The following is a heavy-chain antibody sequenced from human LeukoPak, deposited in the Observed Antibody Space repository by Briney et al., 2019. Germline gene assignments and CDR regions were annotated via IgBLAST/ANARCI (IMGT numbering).Heavy chain of an antibody. J-gene: IGHJ4*02. Sequence: SETLSLTCAVSGGSISSSSYYWGWIRQPPGKGLEWIGSIYYSGSTYYNPSLKSRVTISVDTSKNQLSLKLSSVTAADTAVYYCASMEPDYDILTGYYTHWGQGTLVTVSS. CDR2: IYYSGST. CDR1: GGSISSSSYY. V-gene: IGHV4-39*01. D-gene: IGHD3-9*01. CDR3: ASMEPDYDILTGYYTH.